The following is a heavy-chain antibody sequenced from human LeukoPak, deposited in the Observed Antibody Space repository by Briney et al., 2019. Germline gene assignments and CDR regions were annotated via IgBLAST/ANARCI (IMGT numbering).Heavy chain of an antibody. CDR1: GFTFDDYA. D-gene: IGHD4-23*01. Sequence: GGSLRLSCAASGFTFDDYAMHWVRQAPGKGLEWVSGISWNSGSIGYADSVRGRFTISRDNAKNSLYLQMNSLRAEDTAVYYCAKWVGTLGSLDYWGQGTLVTVSS. CDR3: AKWVGTLGSLDY. CDR2: ISWNSGSI. V-gene: IGHV3-9*01. J-gene: IGHJ4*02.